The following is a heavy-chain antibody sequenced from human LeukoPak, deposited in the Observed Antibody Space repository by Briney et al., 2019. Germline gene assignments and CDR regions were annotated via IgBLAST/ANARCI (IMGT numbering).Heavy chain of an antibody. V-gene: IGHV3-23*01. J-gene: IGHJ4*02. CDR2: ISDSGGST. CDR1: GFTFSIYA. D-gene: IGHD3-10*01. Sequence: GGSLRLSCAASGFTFSIYAMSWVRQAPGKGLEWVSAISDSGGSTYYADSVKGRFTISRDNSKNTLYLQMNSLRAEDTAVYSCAFSYGSGSYCRFWGQGTLVTVSS. CDR3: AFSYGSGSYCRF.